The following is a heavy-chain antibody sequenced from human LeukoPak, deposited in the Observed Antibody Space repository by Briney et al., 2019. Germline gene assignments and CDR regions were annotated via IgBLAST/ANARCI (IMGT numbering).Heavy chain of an antibody. J-gene: IGHJ4*02. CDR3: AHDSSGYYRLGNFDY. CDR2: INPNSGGT. D-gene: IGHD3-22*01. Sequence: ASVKVSCKASGYTFTGYYMHWVRQAPGQGLEWMGWINPNSGGTNYAQKFQGRVTITADESTSTAYMELSSLRSEDTAVYYCAHDSSGYYRLGNFDYWGQGTLVTVSS. V-gene: IGHV1-2*02. CDR1: GYTFTGYY.